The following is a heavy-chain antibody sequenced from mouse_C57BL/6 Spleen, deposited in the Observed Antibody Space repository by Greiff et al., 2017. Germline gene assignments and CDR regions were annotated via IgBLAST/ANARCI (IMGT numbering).Heavy chain of an antibody. CDR2: IYWDDDK. CDR3: ARTFDYGSSYGAMDY. Sequence: QVTLKESGPGILQSSQTLSLTCSFSGFSLSTSGMGVSWIRQPSGKGLEWLAHIYWDDDKRYNPSLKSRLTISKDTSRNQVFLKITSVDTADTATDYCARTFDYGSSYGAMDYWGQGTSVTVSS. CDR1: GFSLSTSGMG. D-gene: IGHD1-1*01. J-gene: IGHJ4*01. V-gene: IGHV8-12*01.